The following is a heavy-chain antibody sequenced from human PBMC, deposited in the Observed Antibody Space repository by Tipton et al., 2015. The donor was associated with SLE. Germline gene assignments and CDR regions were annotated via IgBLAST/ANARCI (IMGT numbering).Heavy chain of an antibody. CDR2: INHSGGT. CDR1: GGSFSGYY. D-gene: IGHD6-19*01. V-gene: IGHV4-34*01. CDR3: ARGLGAYSSGWRYYYYYMDV. J-gene: IGHJ6*03. Sequence: LRLSCAVYGGSFSGYYWSWIRQPPGKGLEWIGEINHSGGTNYNPSLKSRVTISVDTAKNQFSLKLSSVTAADTAVYYCARGLGAYSSGWRYYYYYMDVWGKGTTVTVS.